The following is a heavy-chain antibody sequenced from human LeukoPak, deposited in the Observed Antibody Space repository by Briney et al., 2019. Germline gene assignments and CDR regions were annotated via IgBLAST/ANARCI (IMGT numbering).Heavy chain of an antibody. CDR2: ISWNSGSI. CDR1: GFTFDDYA. Sequence: SLRLSCAASGFTFDDYAMHWVRQVPEKGLEWVSGISWNSGSIGYADSVRGRFTISRDNAKNSLYLQMNSLRAEDTALYYCAKDMGYDYVWGSLYFDYWGQGTLVTVSS. CDR3: AKDMGYDYVWGSLYFDY. D-gene: IGHD3-16*01. V-gene: IGHV3-9*01. J-gene: IGHJ4*02.